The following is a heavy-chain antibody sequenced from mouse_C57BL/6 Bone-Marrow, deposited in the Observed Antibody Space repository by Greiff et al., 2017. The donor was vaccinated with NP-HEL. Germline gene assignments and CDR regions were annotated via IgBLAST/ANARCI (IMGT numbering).Heavy chain of an antibody. Sequence: VQLQQPGAELVKPGASVKLSCKASGYTFTSYWMHWVKQRPGQGLEWIGMIHPNSGSTNYNEKFKSKATLTVDKSSSTAYMQLSSLTSEDSAVYYCARARDYYGSSYWFAYWGQGTTLTVSS. CDR2: IHPNSGST. CDR1: GYTFTSYW. CDR3: ARARDYYGSSYWFAY. D-gene: IGHD1-1*01. V-gene: IGHV1-64*01. J-gene: IGHJ2*01.